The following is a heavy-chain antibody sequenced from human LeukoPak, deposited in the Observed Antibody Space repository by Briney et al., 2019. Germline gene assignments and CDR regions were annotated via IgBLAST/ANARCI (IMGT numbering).Heavy chain of an antibody. CDR1: GGSIRSGSYY. CDR2: IYTRGST. Sequence: PSQTLSLTCTVSGGSIRSGSYYWSWIRQPAGKGLEWIGRIYTRGSTNYNPSLKSRVTISVDTSKNQFSLKLSSVTAADTAVYYCASFNYGSGRIDYWGQGTLVTVSS. D-gene: IGHD3-10*01. V-gene: IGHV4-61*02. CDR3: ASFNYGSGRIDY. J-gene: IGHJ4*02.